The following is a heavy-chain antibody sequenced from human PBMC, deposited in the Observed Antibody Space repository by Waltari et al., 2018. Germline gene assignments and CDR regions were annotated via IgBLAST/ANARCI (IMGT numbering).Heavy chain of an antibody. J-gene: IGHJ6*03. CDR2: INHSGST. Sequence: QVQLQQWGAGLLKPSETLSLTCAVYGGSFSGYYWSWIRQPPGKGLEWIGEINHSGSTTYNPSLKSRVTISVDTSKNQFSLKLSSVTAADTAVYYCARVRYCSSTSCYTGAYYYYYYYMDVWGKGTTVTISS. V-gene: IGHV4-34*01. D-gene: IGHD2-2*02. CDR1: GGSFSGYY. CDR3: ARVRYCSSTSCYTGAYYYYYYYMDV.